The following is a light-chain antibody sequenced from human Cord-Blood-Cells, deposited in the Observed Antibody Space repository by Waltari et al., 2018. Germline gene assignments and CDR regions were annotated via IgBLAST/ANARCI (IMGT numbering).Light chain of an antibody. J-gene: IGKJ2*01. CDR1: QSVSSN. CDR3: QQYNNWPYT. CDR2: GAS. Sequence: EIVMTQSPATLSVSPGERATLSCRASQSVSSNLAWYQQKPGQAPRLLIYGASTRATGIPARFRGSGSGTEFTLIISSLQSEDFAVYYCQQYNNWPYTFGQGTKLEIK. V-gene: IGKV3-15*01.